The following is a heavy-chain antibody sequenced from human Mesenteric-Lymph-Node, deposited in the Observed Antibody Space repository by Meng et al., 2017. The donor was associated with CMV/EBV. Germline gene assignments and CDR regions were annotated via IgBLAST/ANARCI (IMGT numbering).Heavy chain of an antibody. J-gene: IGHJ4*02. D-gene: IGHD5-12*01. V-gene: IGHV4-34*01. Sequence: LTCAVYGGSFSGYYWSWIRQPPGKGLEWIGEINHSGSTNYNPSLKSRVTISVDTSKNQFSLKLSSVTAADTALYYCASPSGYDSFDSWGQGTLVTVSS. CDR1: GGSFSGYY. CDR2: INHSGST. CDR3: ASPSGYDSFDS.